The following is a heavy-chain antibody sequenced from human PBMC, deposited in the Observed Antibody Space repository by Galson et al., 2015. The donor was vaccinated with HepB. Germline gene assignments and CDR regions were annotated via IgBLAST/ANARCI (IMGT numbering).Heavy chain of an antibody. CDR2: ISGSGGST. Sequence: SLRLSCAASGFTFSSYAMSWVRQAPGKGLEWVSAISGSGGSTYYADSVKGRFTISRDNSKNTLYLQMNSLRAADTAVYYCATPMNSGSYAYYYYYGMDVWGQGTTVTVSS. CDR1: GFTFSSYA. J-gene: IGHJ6*02. D-gene: IGHD1-26*01. V-gene: IGHV3-23*01. CDR3: ATPMNSGSYAYYYYYGMDV.